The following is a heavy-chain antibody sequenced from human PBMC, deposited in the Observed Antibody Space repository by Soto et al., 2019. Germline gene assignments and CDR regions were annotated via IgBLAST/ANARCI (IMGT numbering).Heavy chain of an antibody. CDR1: GGSISSYY. Sequence: PSETLSLTCTVSGGSISSYYWSWIRQPPGKGLEWIGYIYYSGSTNYNPSLKSRVTISVDTSKNQFSLKLSSVTAADTAVYYCARLPYSRVGLDYWGQGTLVTVSS. CDR3: ARLPYSRVGLDY. V-gene: IGHV4-59*08. D-gene: IGHD6-13*01. CDR2: IYYSGST. J-gene: IGHJ4*02.